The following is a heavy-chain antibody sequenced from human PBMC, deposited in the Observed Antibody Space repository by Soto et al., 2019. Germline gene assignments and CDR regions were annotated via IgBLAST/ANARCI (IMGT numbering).Heavy chain of an antibody. CDR3: ASFYGSGSYFFDY. CDR2: ISSSGSTI. CDR1: GFTFSSYG. Sequence: GGSLRLSCAASGFTFSSYGMHWVRQTPGKGLEWVSYISSSGSTIYYADSVKGRFTISRDNAKNSLYLQMNSLRAEDTAVYYCASFYGSGSYFFDYWGQGTLVTVSS. D-gene: IGHD3-10*01. J-gene: IGHJ4*02. V-gene: IGHV3-48*04.